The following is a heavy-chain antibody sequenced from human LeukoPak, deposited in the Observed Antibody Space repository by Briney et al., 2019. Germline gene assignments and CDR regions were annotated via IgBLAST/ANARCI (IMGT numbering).Heavy chain of an antibody. J-gene: IGHJ4*02. CDR2: INHSGST. CDR1: GGSFSGYY. D-gene: IGHD3-10*01. CDR3: ARVRNRITMVRGVIIPYYFDY. V-gene: IGHV4-34*01. Sequence: SQTLSLTCAVYGGSFSGYYWRWIPQPPGKGLEWIGEINHSGSTNYNPSLKRRVTISVDTSKNQFSLKLNSVTAADTAVYYWARVRNRITMVRGVIIPYYFDYWGQGTLVTVSS.